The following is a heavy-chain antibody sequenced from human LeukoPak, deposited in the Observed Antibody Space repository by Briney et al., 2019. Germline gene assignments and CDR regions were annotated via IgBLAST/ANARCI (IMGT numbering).Heavy chain of an antibody. CDR1: GGSFSRYY. J-gene: IGHJ4*03. D-gene: IGHD5-24*01. Sequence: AETLSLTCAVYGGSFSRYYWSWIRQSPGKGLEWIAEIDHRGDTNYNPSVKSRVTISVDTSKNQFSLKVRSLSAADTAVYYCARGATISETGYFDFWGQGTPVTVSS. CDR2: IDHRGDT. V-gene: IGHV4-34*01. CDR3: ARGATISETGYFDF.